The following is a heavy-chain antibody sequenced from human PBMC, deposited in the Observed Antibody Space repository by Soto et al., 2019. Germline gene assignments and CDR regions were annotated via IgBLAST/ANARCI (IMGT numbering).Heavy chain of an antibody. Sequence: TLCLTCTVSGGSISSYYSSWIRQPPGKGLEWIGYIYHRGTTNYSPSRKTRVTISVDKSINTAYLQWSSLKASDTAMYYCARHDVCITTICHNWFDPWGQGTLVTVSS. CDR1: GGSISSYY. CDR2: IYHRGTT. CDR3: ARHDVCITTICHNWFDP. V-gene: IGHV4-59*08. D-gene: IGHD2-2*01. J-gene: IGHJ5*02.